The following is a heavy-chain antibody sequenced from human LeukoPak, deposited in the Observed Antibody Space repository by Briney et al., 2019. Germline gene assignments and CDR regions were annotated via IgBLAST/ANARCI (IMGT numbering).Heavy chain of an antibody. Sequence: GGSLRLSCTTSGFRFSDYYMCWIRQAPGKGLEWITYISSSSSYTKYVDSVMGRFTISRDNAKKTLYLQMNNLRVEDTAIYYCARDWGSGGWGQGTLFTVSS. CDR3: ARDWGSGG. V-gene: IGHV3-11*05. CDR1: GFRFSDYY. D-gene: IGHD6-25*01. CDR2: ISSSSSYT. J-gene: IGHJ1*01.